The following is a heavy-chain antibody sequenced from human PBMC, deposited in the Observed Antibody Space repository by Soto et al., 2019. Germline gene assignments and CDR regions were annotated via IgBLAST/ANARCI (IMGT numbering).Heavy chain of an antibody. CDR2: INHSGST. CDR1: GGSFSGYY. Sequence: QVQLQQWGAGLLKPSETLSLTCAVYGGSFSGYYWSWIRQPPGKGLEWIGEINHSGSTNHNPSLKSRVTISVDTSKNQFSLKLSSVTAADTAVYYCARGDYYGSGSYLGLLYYYGMDVWGQGNTVTVSS. D-gene: IGHD3-10*01. J-gene: IGHJ6*02. CDR3: ARGDYYGSGSYLGLLYYYGMDV. V-gene: IGHV4-34*01.